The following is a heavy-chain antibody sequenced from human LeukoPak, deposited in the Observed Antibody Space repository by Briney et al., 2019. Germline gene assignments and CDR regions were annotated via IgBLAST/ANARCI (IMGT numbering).Heavy chain of an antibody. CDR2: MNPNSGNT. V-gene: IGHV1-8*01. Sequence: GASVRVSCKASGYTFTSYDINWVRQAPGEGLEWMGWMNPNSGNTGYAQTLQGRVTMTRNTSINTAYMELSSLRSEDTAVYYCASATGIDGYPSGYDFWGQGTLVTVSS. J-gene: IGHJ4*02. CDR1: GYTFTSYD. CDR3: ASATGIDGYPSGYDF. D-gene: IGHD5-18*01.